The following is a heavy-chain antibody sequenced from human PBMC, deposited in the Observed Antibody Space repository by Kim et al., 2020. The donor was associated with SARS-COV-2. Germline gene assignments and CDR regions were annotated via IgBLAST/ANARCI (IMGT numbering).Heavy chain of an antibody. V-gene: IGHV1-69*13. D-gene: IGHD1-26*01. CDR1: GGTFSSYA. CDR2: IIPIFGTA. J-gene: IGHJ6*02. Sequence: SVKVSCKASGGTFSSYAISWVRQAPGQGLEWMGGIIPIFGTANYAQKFQGRVTITADESTSTAYMELSSLRSEDTAVYYCAREIRAPTKWELPRGYYGMDVWGQGTTVTVSS. CDR3: AREIRAPTKWELPRGYYGMDV.